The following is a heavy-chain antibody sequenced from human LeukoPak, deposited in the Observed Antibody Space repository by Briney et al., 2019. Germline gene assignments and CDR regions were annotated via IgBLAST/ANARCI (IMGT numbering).Heavy chain of an antibody. Sequence: ASVKVSCKASGYTFTSFYMHWVRQAPGQGLEWMGIINPSGGSTSYAQKFQGRVTMTRDTSTSTVYMELSSLRSEDTAVYYCARAHPATGTTVVWGQGTLVTVSS. V-gene: IGHV1-46*01. CDR3: ARAHPATGTTVV. D-gene: IGHD1-1*01. CDR2: INPSGGST. CDR1: GYTFTSFY. J-gene: IGHJ4*02.